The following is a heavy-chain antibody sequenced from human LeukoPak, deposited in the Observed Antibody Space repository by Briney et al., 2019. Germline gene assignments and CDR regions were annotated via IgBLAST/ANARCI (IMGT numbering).Heavy chain of an antibody. CDR2: INHSGST. CDR1: GGSFSGYY. V-gene: IGHV4-34*01. CDR3: ARLVMVRGVLRPYYYYGMDV. Sequence: PSETLSLTCAVYGGSFSGYYWSWIRQPPGKGLEWIGEINHSGSTNYNPSLKSRVTISVDTSKNQFSLKLSSVTAADTAVYYCARLVMVRGVLRPYYYYGMDVWGQGTTVTVSS. J-gene: IGHJ6*02. D-gene: IGHD3-10*01.